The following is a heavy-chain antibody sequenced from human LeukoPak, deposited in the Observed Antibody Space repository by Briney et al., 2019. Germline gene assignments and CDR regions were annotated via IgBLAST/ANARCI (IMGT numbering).Heavy chain of an antibody. CDR3: ARRVTFGGTIVAAFDI. CDR2: IYPGDFDT. CDR1: GYSFTNYW. V-gene: IGHV5-51*01. J-gene: IGHJ3*02. D-gene: IGHD3-16*02. Sequence: GESLKISCKGSGYSFTNYWIGWVRLMPGKGLEWMGIIYPGDFDTRYSPSFQGQVTISADKSISTAYLQWSSLKASDTAIYHCARRVTFGGTIVAAFDIWGQGTMVTVSS.